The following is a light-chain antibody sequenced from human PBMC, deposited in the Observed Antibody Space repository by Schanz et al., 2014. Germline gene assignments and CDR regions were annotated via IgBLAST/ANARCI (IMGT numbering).Light chain of an antibody. CDR1: QSVSSN. CDR3: QQYVESPGT. J-gene: IGKJ1*01. Sequence: EIVLTRSPGTLSLSPGERATLSCRASQSVSSNLAWYQQKPGQAPRLLIYGASRRATGTPDRFSGSGSGTDFTLTINRLEAEDFAVYYCQQYVESPGTFGQGTRLEI. CDR2: GAS. V-gene: IGKV3-20*01.